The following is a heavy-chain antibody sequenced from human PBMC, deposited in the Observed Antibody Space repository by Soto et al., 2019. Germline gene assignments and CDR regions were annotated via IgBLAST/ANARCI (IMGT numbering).Heavy chain of an antibody. Sequence: QVHLQESGPGLVKPSQTLSLTCSVSSDSMNSGGYYWSWIRQHPGKGLEWIGYIYSNGDTYYNTSLKSRVTISVDTSKNQFSLNLTSVTAADTAVYYCARRGGSSSGYYYYAFDVWGQGTTVTVSS. D-gene: IGHD6-6*01. J-gene: IGHJ6*02. V-gene: IGHV4-31*03. CDR2: IYSNGDT. CDR3: ARRGGSSSGYYYYAFDV. CDR1: SDSMNSGGYY.